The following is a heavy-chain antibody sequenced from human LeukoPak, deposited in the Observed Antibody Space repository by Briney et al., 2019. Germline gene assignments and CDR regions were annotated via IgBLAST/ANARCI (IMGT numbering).Heavy chain of an antibody. Sequence: KAGGSLRLSCAASGFTFSNSAMTWVRQAPGKGLEWVSVISGSGSSTYYADSVKGRFTISRDNSKNTLYLQMNSLRAEDTAVYYCANRADSNGYWGQGTLVTVSS. CDR1: GFTFSNSA. J-gene: IGHJ4*02. CDR3: ANRADSNGY. D-gene: IGHD2-8*01. V-gene: IGHV3-23*01. CDR2: ISGSGSST.